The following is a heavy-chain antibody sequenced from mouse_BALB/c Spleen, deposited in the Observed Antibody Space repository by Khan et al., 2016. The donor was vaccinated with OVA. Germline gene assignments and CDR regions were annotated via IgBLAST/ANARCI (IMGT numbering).Heavy chain of an antibody. CDR3: AKGRWSYYFTLDY. J-gene: IGHJ4*01. Sequence: QVQLKESGPGLVAPSQSLSITCTVSGFSLTGYGVSWIRQPPGQGLEWLGVIWGGGSTYYTSVLKSRLSIRKDNSKTQAFFIMISLQTDDTAIDYCAKGRWSYYFTLDYWGQGTSVTVSS. V-gene: IGHV2-6-5*01. D-gene: IGHD1-1*01. CDR1: GFSLTGYG. CDR2: IWGGGST.